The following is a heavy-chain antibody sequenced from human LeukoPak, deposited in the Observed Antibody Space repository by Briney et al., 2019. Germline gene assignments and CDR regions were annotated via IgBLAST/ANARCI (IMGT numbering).Heavy chain of an antibody. J-gene: IGHJ4*02. V-gene: IGHV4-59*01. CDR1: GGSISNYY. CDR2: IYYSGST. Sequence: SETLSLTCTVSGGSISNYYWSWIRQPPGKGLEWIGYIYYSGSTNYNPSLKSRVAISVDTSKNQFSQKLSSVIAADTAVYYCARGRSNFRYWGQGTLVSVSS. D-gene: IGHD3-10*01. CDR3: ARGRSNFRY.